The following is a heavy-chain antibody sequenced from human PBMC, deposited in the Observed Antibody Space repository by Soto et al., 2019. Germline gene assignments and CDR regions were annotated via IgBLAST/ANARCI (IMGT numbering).Heavy chain of an antibody. CDR2: IYYSGST. Sequence: PSETLSLTCTVSGGSISSYYWSWIRQPPGKGPEWIGYIYYSGSTNYNPSLKSRVTISVDTSKNQFSLKLSSVTAADTAVYYCARGLYSSSWYGYWGQGTLVTVSS. CDR3: ARGLYSSSWYGY. V-gene: IGHV4-59*01. D-gene: IGHD6-13*01. CDR1: GGSISSYY. J-gene: IGHJ4*02.